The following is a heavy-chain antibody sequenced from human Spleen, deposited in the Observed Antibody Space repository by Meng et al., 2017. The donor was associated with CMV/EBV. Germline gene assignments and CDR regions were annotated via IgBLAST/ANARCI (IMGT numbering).Heavy chain of an antibody. CDR3: ALDWNYANAFDY. CDR1: GSTCTGYA. D-gene: IGHD1-7*01. CDR2: IQPNRRGT. Sequence: QLVQAEAEVKRLGPPMQFPWQAPGSTCTGYAIPGVRQAPERGLEWMGWIQPNRRGTNYAQTLQGRVTMTRDTSISTAYQELRRLRSDDAAVYYCALDWNYANAFDYWGQGTLVTVSS. V-gene: IGHV1-2*02. J-gene: IGHJ4*02.